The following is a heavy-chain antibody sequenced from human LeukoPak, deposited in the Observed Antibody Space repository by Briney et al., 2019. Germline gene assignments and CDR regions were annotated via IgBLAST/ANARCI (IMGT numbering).Heavy chain of an antibody. CDR3: AKDGGQGADY. CDR2: ISGGGGST. Sequence: GGSLRLSCAASGFTFSSYAMNWVRQAPGKGLEWVSAISGGGGSTYYADSVKGRFTISRDNSKNTLYLQMNSLRAEDMAVYYCAKDGGQGADYWGQGTLVSVSS. D-gene: IGHD3-16*01. CDR1: GFTFSSYA. V-gene: IGHV3-23*01. J-gene: IGHJ4*02.